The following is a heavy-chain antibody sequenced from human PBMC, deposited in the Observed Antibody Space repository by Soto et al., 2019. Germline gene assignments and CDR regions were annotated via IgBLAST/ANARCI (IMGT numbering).Heavy chain of an antibody. D-gene: IGHD1-7*01. CDR2: IIPIFGTA. J-gene: IGHJ6*02. CDR1: GGTFSSYA. Sequence: QVQLVQSGAEVKKPGSSVKVSCKASGGTFSSYAISWVRQAPGQGLEWMGGIIPIFGTANYAQKFQGRVTITADESTTTAYMELSSLRSEDTAVYYCARDRRITGTTYYDYGMDVWGQGTTVTVSS. CDR3: ARDRRITGTTYYDYGMDV. V-gene: IGHV1-69*01.